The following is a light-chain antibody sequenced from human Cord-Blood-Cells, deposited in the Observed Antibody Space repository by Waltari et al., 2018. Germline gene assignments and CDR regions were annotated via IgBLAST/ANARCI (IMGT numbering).Light chain of an antibody. CDR2: DAA. V-gene: IGKV3-11*01. CDR1: QSVSSY. CDR3: QQRSNWPT. J-gene: IGKJ2*01. Sequence: IVLTQSPAPLSLSPGERATLPCRASQSVSSYLAWYQQKPGQAPRLLIYDAANRATGIPARFSGSGSATDFTLTISRLEPEDVAVYYCQQRSNWPTFGQGTKLEIK.